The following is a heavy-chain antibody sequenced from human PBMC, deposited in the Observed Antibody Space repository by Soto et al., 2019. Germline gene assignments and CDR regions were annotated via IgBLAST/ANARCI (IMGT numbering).Heavy chain of an antibody. CDR1: GFTFSSYA. J-gene: IGHJ6*02. D-gene: IGHD3-3*01. Sequence: GGSLRLSCAASGFTFSSYAMSWVRQAPGKGLEWVSAISGSGGSTYYADSVKGRFTISRDNSKNTLYLQMNSLRAEDTAVYYCAKGLRNYDLGGMDVWGQGTTVTVSS. V-gene: IGHV3-23*01. CDR2: ISGSGGST. CDR3: AKGLRNYDLGGMDV.